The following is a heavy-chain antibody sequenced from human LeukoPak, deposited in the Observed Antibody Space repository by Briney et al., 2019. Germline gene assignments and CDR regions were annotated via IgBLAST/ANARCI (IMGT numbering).Heavy chain of an antibody. V-gene: IGHV4-59*08. J-gene: IGHJ4*02. CDR3: ARTYSSSWYGFDY. CDR1: GGSISSYY. Sequence: SETLSLTCTVSGGSISSYYWSWIRQPPGKGLEWIGYIYYSGSTNYNPSLKSRVTISVDTSKNQFSLKLSSVTAADTAVYYCARTYSSSWYGFDYWGQGTLVTVSS. CDR2: IYYSGST. D-gene: IGHD6-13*01.